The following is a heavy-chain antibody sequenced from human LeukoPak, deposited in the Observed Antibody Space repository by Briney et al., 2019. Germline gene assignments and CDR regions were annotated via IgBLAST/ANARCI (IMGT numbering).Heavy chain of an antibody. CDR2: ISAYNGNT. Sequence: GASVKVSCKASGYTFTSYGISWVRQAPGQGLEWMGWISAYNGNTNYAQKLQGRVTMTTDTSTSTAYMELRSLRSDDTAVYYCARSPYCSGGSCYLLTPLFDYWGQGTLVTVSS. J-gene: IGHJ4*02. CDR1: GYTFTSYG. D-gene: IGHD2-15*01. CDR3: ARSPYCSGGSCYLLTPLFDY. V-gene: IGHV1-18*01.